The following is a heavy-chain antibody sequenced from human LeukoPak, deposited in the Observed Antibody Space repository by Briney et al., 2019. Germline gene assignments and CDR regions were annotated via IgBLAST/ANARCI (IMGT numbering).Heavy chain of an antibody. Sequence: GGSLRLSCAASGFTVSSNYMGWVRQAPGKGLEYVSVIYSGGNTYYAGSVKGRFTISRDNSKDTVYLQMNSLRAEDTAVFYCARLVATTGRPYFDYWGQGNLVTVSS. D-gene: IGHD1-1*01. CDR1: GFTVSSNY. CDR2: IYSGGNT. J-gene: IGHJ4*02. CDR3: ARLVATTGRPYFDY. V-gene: IGHV3-53*01.